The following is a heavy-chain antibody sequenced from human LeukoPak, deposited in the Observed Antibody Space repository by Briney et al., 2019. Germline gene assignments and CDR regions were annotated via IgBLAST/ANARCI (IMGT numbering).Heavy chain of an antibody. Sequence: GGSLRLSCAASGFTFSSYTMNWVRQAPGKGLEWLSYISSSGSTIYYADSVKGRFTISRDTSKNTLYLQMNSLRAEDTAVYYCAKGSSPFDYWGQGTLVTVSS. CDR2: ISSSGSTI. V-gene: IGHV3-48*01. D-gene: IGHD1-26*01. CDR1: GFTFSSYT. J-gene: IGHJ4*02. CDR3: AKGSSPFDY.